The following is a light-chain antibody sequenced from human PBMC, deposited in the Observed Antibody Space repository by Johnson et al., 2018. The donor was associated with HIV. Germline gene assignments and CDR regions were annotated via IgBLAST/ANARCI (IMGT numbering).Light chain of an antibody. CDR3: GTWDSSLSAFYV. V-gene: IGLV1-51*02. CDR2: ENN. CDR1: SSNIGSNY. J-gene: IGLJ1*01. Sequence: LTQPPSVSAAPGQKVTVSCSGSSSNIGSNYVSWYQQLPGTAPKLLIYENNKRPSGIPDRFSGSKSGTSATLGITGLQTGDEADYYCGTWDSSLSAFYVFGSATKITGL.